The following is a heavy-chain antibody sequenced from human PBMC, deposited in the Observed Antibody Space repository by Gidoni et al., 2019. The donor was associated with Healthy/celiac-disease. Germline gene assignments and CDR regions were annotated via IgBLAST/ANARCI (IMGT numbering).Heavy chain of an antibody. D-gene: IGHD6-13*01. CDR1: GFTFDDHP. CDR3: ARTYSSSWYGGYYYYYGMDV. Sequence: EVQLVASGGGLVQPGRSLRLSCAASGFTFDDHPMYWVRQAPGKGLEWVSGISWNSGSIGYADSVKGRFTISRDNAKNSLYLQMNSLRAEDTALYYCARTYSSSWYGGYYYYYGMDVWGQGTTVTVSS. J-gene: IGHJ6*02. V-gene: IGHV3-9*01. CDR2: ISWNSGSI.